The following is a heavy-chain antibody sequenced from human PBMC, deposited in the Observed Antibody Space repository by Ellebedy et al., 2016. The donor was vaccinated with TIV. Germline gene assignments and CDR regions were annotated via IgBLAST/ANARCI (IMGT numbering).Heavy chain of an antibody. J-gene: IGHJ6*02. D-gene: IGHD4-11*01. Sequence: GGSLRLSCAASGLTFSNHWMSWVRQAPGKGLVWVSRINSDGSITDYADSVKGRFTISRDNAKNTLYLQMDSLRAEDTAVYYCARGSQESNSGMDVWGQGTTVTVSS. CDR1: GLTFSNHW. CDR2: INSDGSIT. V-gene: IGHV3-74*01. CDR3: ARGSQESNSGMDV.